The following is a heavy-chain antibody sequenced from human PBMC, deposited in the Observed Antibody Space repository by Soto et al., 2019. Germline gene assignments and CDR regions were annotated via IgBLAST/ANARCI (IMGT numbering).Heavy chain of an antibody. J-gene: IGHJ4*02. Sequence: EVQLLESGGGLVQPGGSLRLSCAASGFTFSSYAMSWVRQAPGKGLEWVSAISGSGGSTYYADSVKGRFTISRDNSKNTLYLQMNSLRAEDTAVYYCAKEVFTYYYDSSGSSFDYWGQGTLVTVSP. CDR3: AKEVFTYYYDSSGSSFDY. D-gene: IGHD3-22*01. V-gene: IGHV3-23*01. CDR2: ISGSGGST. CDR1: GFTFSSYA.